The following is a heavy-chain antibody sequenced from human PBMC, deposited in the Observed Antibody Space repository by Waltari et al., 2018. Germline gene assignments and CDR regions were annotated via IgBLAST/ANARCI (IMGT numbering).Heavy chain of an antibody. CDR1: GNTFTDSY. J-gene: IGHJ4*02. CDR2: VDPEDGET. CDR3: ATDKALIAAAGTGY. D-gene: IGHD6-13*01. Sequence: EVQLVQSGAEVKKPGATVKISCKVSGNTFTDSYMHWVQQAPGKGLEWMGLVDPEDGETIYAEKFQGRVTITADTSTDTAYMELSSLRSEDTAVYYCATDKALIAAAGTGYWGQGTLVTVSS. V-gene: IGHV1-69-2*01.